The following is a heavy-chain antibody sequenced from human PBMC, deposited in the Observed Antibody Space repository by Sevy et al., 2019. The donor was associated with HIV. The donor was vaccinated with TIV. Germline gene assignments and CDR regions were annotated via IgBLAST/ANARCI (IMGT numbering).Heavy chain of an antibody. J-gene: IGHJ4*02. CDR1: GGSISSTTYY. V-gene: IGHV4-39*02. D-gene: IGHD3-22*01. CDR2: IYYSGST. CDR3: ARDVLRYYYDSSGHSVDFDY. Sequence: SETLSLTCTVSGGSISSTTYYWGWIRQPPGKGLEWIGSIYYSGSTYYNPSLKSRVAISVDTSKNHFSLKLSSVTAADSAVYFCARDVLRYYYDSSGHSVDFDYWGQGTLVTVSS.